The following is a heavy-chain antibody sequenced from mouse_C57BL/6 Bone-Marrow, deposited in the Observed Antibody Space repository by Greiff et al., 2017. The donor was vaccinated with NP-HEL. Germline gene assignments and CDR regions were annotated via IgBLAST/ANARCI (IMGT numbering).Heavy chain of an antibody. CDR3: ARGGADDGLYWYFDV. J-gene: IGHJ1*03. Sequence: QVQLQQPGTELVKPGASVKLSCKASGYTFTSYWMHWVKQRPGQGLEWIGNINPSNGGTNYNEKFKSKATLTVDKSSSTAYMQLSSLTSEDSAVYYCARGGADDGLYWYFDVWGTGTTVTVSS. D-gene: IGHD2-3*01. V-gene: IGHV1-53*01. CDR1: GYTFTSYW. CDR2: INPSNGGT.